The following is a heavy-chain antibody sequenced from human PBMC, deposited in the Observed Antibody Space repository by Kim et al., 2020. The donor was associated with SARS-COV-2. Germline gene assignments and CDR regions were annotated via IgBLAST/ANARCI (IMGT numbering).Heavy chain of an antibody. CDR2: IYYSGST. D-gene: IGHD1-7*01. Sequence: SETLSLTCTVSGGSISSSSYYWGWIRQPPGKGLEWIGSIYYSGSTYYNPSLKSRVTISVDTSKNQFSLKLSSVTAADTAVYYCARQAITGTTAGGVSVLDVWGQGTTVTVSS. CDR3: ARQAITGTTAGGVSVLDV. J-gene: IGHJ6*02. V-gene: IGHV4-39*01. CDR1: GGSISSSSYY.